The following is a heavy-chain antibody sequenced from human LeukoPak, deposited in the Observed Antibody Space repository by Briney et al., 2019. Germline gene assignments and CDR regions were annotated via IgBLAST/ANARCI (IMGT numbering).Heavy chain of an antibody. J-gene: IGHJ4*02. V-gene: IGHV4-39*02. Sequence: SETLSLTCTVSGATIIRGKILWVRVRQAPGKRLEWIGSWHHSGITDYNPSVRSRVTISAHTSKNQFSLKLTSVTAADSGLYFCAREYEYWGQGTLVTVSS. CDR3: AREYEY. CDR2: WHHSGIT. CDR1: GATIIRGKIL.